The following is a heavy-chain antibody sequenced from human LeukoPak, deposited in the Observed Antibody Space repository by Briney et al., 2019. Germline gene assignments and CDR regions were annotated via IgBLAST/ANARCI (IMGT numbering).Heavy chain of an antibody. CDR1: GGSISSYY. V-gene: IGHV4-59*01. CDR2: IYYSGST. CDR3: ARERTYYDSSGYSGWFDP. D-gene: IGHD3-22*01. J-gene: IGHJ5*02. Sequence: SETLSLTCTVSGGSISSYYWSWIRQPPGKGLEWIGYIYYSGSTNYNPSLKSRVTISVDTSKNQFSLKLSSVTAADTAVYYCARERTYYDSSGYSGWFDPRGQGTLVTVSS.